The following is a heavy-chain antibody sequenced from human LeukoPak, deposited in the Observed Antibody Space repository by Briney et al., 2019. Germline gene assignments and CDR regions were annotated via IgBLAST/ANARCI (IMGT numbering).Heavy chain of an antibody. CDR1: GFSLSTSGMC. D-gene: IGHD6-13*01. V-gene: IGHV2-70*01. Sequence: SSPTLVNPTQTLTLTCTFSGFSLSTSGMCVSWIRQPPGKVLEWLALIDWDGDKYYNTSLKTRLTISKDTSKNRVVLTMTNMDPVDTATYYCARIRGSRYYFDYWGQGTLDTVSS. J-gene: IGHJ4*02. CDR3: ARIRGSRYYFDY. CDR2: IDWDGDK.